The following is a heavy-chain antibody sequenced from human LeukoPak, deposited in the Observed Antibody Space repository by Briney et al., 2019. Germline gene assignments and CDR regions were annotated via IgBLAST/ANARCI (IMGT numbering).Heavy chain of an antibody. D-gene: IGHD3-10*01. J-gene: IGHJ5*02. Sequence: GGSLRLSCAASGFTVSSNYMSWVRQAPGKGLEWVSLIYSGGSTYYADSVKGRFTISRDNSKNTLYLQMNSLRAEDTAVYYCARVLVRYGSGSSWFDPWGQGTLVTVSS. V-gene: IGHV3-53*01. CDR3: ARVLVRYGSGSSWFDP. CDR2: IYSGGST. CDR1: GFTVSSNY.